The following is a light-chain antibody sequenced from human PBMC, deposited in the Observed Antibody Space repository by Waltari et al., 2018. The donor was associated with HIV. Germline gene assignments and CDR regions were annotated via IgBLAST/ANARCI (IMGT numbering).Light chain of an antibody. V-gene: IGKV3-20*01. CDR3: HQYGSSPET. Sequence: DTALTQSPGTLSLSPGEAAILSCRTSQPVSSSNLCWYQQKPGQAPRLLVYGASTRAAGSPDRLSGSGSGADFTLSISRLEPEDGAVYYCHQYGSSPETFGQGTKV. J-gene: IGKJ1*01. CDR1: QPVSSSN. CDR2: GAS.